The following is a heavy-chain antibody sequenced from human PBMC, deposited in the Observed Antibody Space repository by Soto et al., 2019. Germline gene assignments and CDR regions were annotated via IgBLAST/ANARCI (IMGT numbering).Heavy chain of an antibody. D-gene: IGHD3-22*01. Sequence: QVQLVESGGGVVQPGRSLRLSCAASGFTFSSYAMHWVRQAPGKGLEWVAVISYDGSNKYYADSVKGRFTISRDNSKNTLYLQMNSLRAEDTAVYYCARERLKNYYDSSGYTEFDYWGQGTLVTVSS. CDR2: ISYDGSNK. CDR3: ARERLKNYYDSSGYTEFDY. V-gene: IGHV3-30-3*01. CDR1: GFTFSSYA. J-gene: IGHJ4*02.